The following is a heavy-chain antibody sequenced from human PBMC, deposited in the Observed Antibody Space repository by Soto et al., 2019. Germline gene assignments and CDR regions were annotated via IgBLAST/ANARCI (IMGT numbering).Heavy chain of an antibody. CDR3: ARGEGYQLLSGEGAFDI. J-gene: IGHJ3*02. D-gene: IGHD2-2*01. CDR2: IIPIFGTA. V-gene: IGHV1-69*01. CDR1: GGTFSSYA. Sequence: QVQLVQSGAEVKKPGSSVKVSCKASGGTFSSYAISWVRQAPGQGLEWMGGIIPIFGTANYAQKFQGRVTITADESTSTAYMELSSLRSEDTAVYYCARGEGYQLLSGEGAFDIWGQGTMVTVSS.